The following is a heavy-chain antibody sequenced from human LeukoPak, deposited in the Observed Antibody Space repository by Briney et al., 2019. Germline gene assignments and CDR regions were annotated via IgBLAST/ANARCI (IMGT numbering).Heavy chain of an antibody. D-gene: IGHD3-9*01. V-gene: IGHV3-7*01. Sequence: GGSLRLSCAASGLSFGSIWMNWVRQAPGKGLEWVASIKPDGTEENYVDSAKGRFTISRDNAKNSLYLQMNSLRAEDTAVYYCGTDFNWANYWGQGTLVTVSS. CDR3: GTDFNWANY. J-gene: IGHJ4*02. CDR2: IKPDGTEE. CDR1: GLSFGSIW.